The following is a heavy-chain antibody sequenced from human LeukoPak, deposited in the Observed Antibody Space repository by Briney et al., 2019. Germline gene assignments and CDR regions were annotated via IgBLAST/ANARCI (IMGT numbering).Heavy chain of an antibody. CDR3: ARRGYCSSASCSYYFDY. CDR2: IYPGDSDA. CDR1: GYSFSDYW. D-gene: IGHD2-2*01. Sequence: GESLKVSCKGPGYSFSDYWIGWVRQMPGQGLEWMGIIYPGDSDARYSPSFQGQVTISADKSISTAYLQWSSLKASDTAMYYCARRGYCSSASCSYYFDYWGQGTLVTVSS. J-gene: IGHJ4*02. V-gene: IGHV5-51*01.